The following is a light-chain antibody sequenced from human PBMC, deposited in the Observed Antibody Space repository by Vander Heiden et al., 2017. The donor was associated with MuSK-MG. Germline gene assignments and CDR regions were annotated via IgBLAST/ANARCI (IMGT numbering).Light chain of an antibody. J-gene: IGLJ3*02. V-gene: IGLV3-1*01. Sequence: SYELTQPPSVSVSPGQTASITCSGDKLGKKNACWYQQKPGQSPVLVIYQDTKRPSGIPERFSGSHSGNTATLTISGTQAMDEADYYCQAWEVFGGGTKLNGL. CDR1: KLGKKN. CDR2: QDT. CDR3: QAWEV.